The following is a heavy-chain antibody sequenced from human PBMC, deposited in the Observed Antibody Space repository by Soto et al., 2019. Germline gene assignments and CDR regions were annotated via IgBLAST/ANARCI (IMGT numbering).Heavy chain of an antibody. D-gene: IGHD3-10*01. V-gene: IGHV1-69*02. J-gene: IGHJ4*02. CDR2: VNPIVSMS. CDR3: ASSYGSGYRACDY. CDR1: GDTFNFYS. Sequence: QVQLVQSGAEVKRPGSSVKDSCKASGDTFNFYSINWVRQAPGLGLEWMGRVNPIVSMSNYAQKFQGRVTMTAAKSTSTAYMELSSLRSEDTAIYYCASSYGSGYRACDYWGQGALVTVSS.